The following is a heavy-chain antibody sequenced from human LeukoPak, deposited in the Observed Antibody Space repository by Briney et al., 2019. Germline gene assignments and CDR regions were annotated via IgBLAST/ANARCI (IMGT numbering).Heavy chain of an antibody. Sequence: PSETLSLTCTVSGGSISSGGYYWSWIRQHPGKGLEWIGYIYYSGSTYYNPSLKSRVTISVDTSKNQFSLKLSSVTAADTAVYYCARVVIVRGYCSGGSCHWFDPWGQGTLVTVSS. V-gene: IGHV4-31*03. D-gene: IGHD2-15*01. J-gene: IGHJ5*02. CDR3: ARVVIVRGYCSGGSCHWFDP. CDR1: GGSISSGGYY. CDR2: IYYSGST.